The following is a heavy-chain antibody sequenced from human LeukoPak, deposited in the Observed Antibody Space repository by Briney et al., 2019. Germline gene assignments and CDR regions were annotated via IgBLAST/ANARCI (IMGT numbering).Heavy chain of an antibody. CDR1: ECGFTTYW. J-gene: IGHJ2*01. Sequence: GAALEIYCQGSECGFTTYWIGWARPMPGKGLEWMGVIYPGDPDTRYNPSIQGQVTISADKSTSTAYLQWNSLKASDTAMYYCARAYSDHILWHFDLWGRGTLVTVSS. CDR3: ARAYSDHILWHFDL. D-gene: IGHD4-17*01. V-gene: IGHV5-51*01. CDR2: IYPGDPDT.